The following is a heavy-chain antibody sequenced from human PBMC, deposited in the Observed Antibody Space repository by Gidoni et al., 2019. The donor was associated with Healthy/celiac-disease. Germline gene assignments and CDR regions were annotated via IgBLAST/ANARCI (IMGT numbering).Heavy chain of an antibody. CDR2: ISWNSGSI. CDR1: AFPSHVYA. J-gene: IGHJ3*02. Sequence: EVQLVESGGGVVQPGRSLSLSCAASAFPSHVYAMHWVGQAPGKGREWVSGISWNSGSIGYADSVKGRFTISRDNAKNSLYLQMNSLRAEDTALYYCAKDMQQQLVLDAFDIWGQGTMVTVSS. V-gene: IGHV3-9*02. CDR3: AKDMQQQLVLDAFDI. D-gene: IGHD6-13*01.